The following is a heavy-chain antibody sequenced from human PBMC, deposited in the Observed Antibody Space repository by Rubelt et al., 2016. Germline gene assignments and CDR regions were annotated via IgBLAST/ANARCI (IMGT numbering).Heavy chain of an antibody. V-gene: IGHV1-46*01. CDR3: ARSPRYDIEDNWFDP. D-gene: IGHD3-9*01. J-gene: IGHJ5*02. Sequence: QVQLVQSGAEVKKPGASVKVSCKASGYTFTSYYMHWVRQAPGQGLEWMGIINPSGGSTSYAQKFQGRVSMTRDTSTSTVYRELSSLRSEDTAVYYCARSPRYDIEDNWFDPWGQGTLVTVSS. CDR1: GYTFTSYY. CDR2: INPSGGST.